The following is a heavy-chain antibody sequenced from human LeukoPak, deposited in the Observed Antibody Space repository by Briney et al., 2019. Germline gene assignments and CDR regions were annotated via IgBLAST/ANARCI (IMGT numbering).Heavy chain of an antibody. CDR3: ARVVVVAAMVQYYYYGMDV. Sequence: PGASVKVSCKASGYTFTSYGISWVRQAPGQGLEWMGWISAYNGNTNYAQKLQGRVTMTTDTSTSTAYMELRSLRSDDTAVYYCARVVVVAAMVQYYYYGMDVWGQGTTVTVSS. J-gene: IGHJ6*02. CDR1: GYTFTSYG. V-gene: IGHV1-18*01. D-gene: IGHD2-15*01. CDR2: ISAYNGNT.